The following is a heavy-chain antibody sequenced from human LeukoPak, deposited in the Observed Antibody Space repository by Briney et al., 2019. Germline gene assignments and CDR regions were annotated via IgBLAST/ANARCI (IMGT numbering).Heavy chain of an antibody. V-gene: IGHV4-34*01. D-gene: IGHD2-8*01. J-gene: IGHJ4*02. CDR2: INHSGST. CDR3: ARGVYCTNGVCYSDFDY. Sequence: SETLSLTCAVYGGSFGGYYWSWIRQPPGKGLEWIGEINHSGSTNYNPSLKSRVTISVDTSKNQFSLKLSSVTAADTAVYYCARGVYCTNGVCYSDFDYWGQGTLVTVSS. CDR1: GGSFGGYY.